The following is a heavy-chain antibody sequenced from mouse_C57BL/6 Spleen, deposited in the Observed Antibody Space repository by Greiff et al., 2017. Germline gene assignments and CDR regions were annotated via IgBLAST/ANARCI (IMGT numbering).Heavy chain of an antibody. CDR1: GYSITSGYD. D-gene: IGHD4-1*01. V-gene: IGHV3-1*01. CDR2: ISYSGST. Sequence: EVKLEESGPGMVKPSQSLSLTCTVTGYSITSGYDWHWIRHFPGNKLEWMGYISYSGSTNYNPSLKSRISITHDTSKNHFFLKLNSVTTEDTATYYCARANWEGFDYWGQGTTLTVSS. CDR3: ARANWEGFDY. J-gene: IGHJ2*01.